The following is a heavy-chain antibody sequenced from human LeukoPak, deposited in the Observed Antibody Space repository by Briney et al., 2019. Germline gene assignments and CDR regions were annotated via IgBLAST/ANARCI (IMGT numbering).Heavy chain of an antibody. V-gene: IGHV4-39*07. D-gene: IGHD3-16*01. CDR1: GGSISSSSYY. J-gene: IGHJ5*02. CDR2: MFYYGST. CDR3: ARGGITSLLNWFDP. Sequence: SETLSLTCTVSGGSISSSSYYWGWIRQPPGKGLEWIGSMFYYGSTYYNASLKSRVTISLDTSKKQFSLKLRSVTAADTAVYYCARGGITSLLNWFDPWGQGILVTVSS.